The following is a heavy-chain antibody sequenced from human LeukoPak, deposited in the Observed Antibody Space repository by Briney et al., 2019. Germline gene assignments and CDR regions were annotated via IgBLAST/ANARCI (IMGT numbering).Heavy chain of an antibody. CDR2: ISGGGSST. D-gene: IGHD6-19*01. CDR3: ARGHRPGIAVTDYYYYGMDV. CDR1: GFTFSSYA. J-gene: IGHJ6*02. V-gene: IGHV3-23*01. Sequence: GGSLRLSCAASGFTFSSYAMSWVRQAPGKGLEWVSAISGGGSSTYYADSVKGRFTISRDNSKNTLYLQMNSLRAEDTAVYYCARGHRPGIAVTDYYYYGMDVWGQGTTVTVSS.